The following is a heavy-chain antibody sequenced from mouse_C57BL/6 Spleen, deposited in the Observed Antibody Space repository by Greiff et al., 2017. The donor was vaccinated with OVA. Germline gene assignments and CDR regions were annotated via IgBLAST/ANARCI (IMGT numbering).Heavy chain of an antibody. D-gene: IGHD2-4*01. V-gene: IGHV5-6*01. Sequence: EVQGVESGGDLVKPGGSLKLSCAASGFTFSSYGMSWVRQTPDKRLEWVATISSGGSYTYYPDSVKGRFTISRDNAKNTQYLQMSSLKSEDTAMYYCARHGDYPWFAYWGQGTLVTVSA. J-gene: IGHJ3*01. CDR3: ARHGDYPWFAY. CDR1: GFTFSSYG. CDR2: ISSGGSYT.